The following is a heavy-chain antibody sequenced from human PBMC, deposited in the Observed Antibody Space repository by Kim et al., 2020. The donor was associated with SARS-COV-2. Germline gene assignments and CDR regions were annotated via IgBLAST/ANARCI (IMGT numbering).Heavy chain of an antibody. CDR2: IRSKGNNYAT. V-gene: IGHV3-73*01. J-gene: IGHJ6*02. CDR1: GFTFSGSA. CDR3: TRHNHYYYYYGMDV. Sequence: GGSLRLSCAASGFTFSGSAMHWVRQASGKGLEWVGVIRSKGNNYATAYSASVKGRFTITRDDSKNTAYLQMNSLKTEDTAVYYCTRHNHYYYYYGMDVWGQGTTVTVSS.